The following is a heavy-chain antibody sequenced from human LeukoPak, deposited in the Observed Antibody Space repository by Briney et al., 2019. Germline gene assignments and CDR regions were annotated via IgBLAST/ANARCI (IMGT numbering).Heavy chain of an antibody. V-gene: IGHV1-69*01. CDR1: GGTFSSYA. J-gene: IGHJ5*02. D-gene: IGHD2-15*01. CDR2: IIPIFGTA. Sequence: LRSSVKASCKASGGTFSSYAISWVRQAPGQGLEWMGGIIPIFGTANYAQKFQSRVTITADESTSTAYMELSSLRSEDTAVYYCARDIYCSGGSCYWSWFDPWGQGTLVTVSS. CDR3: ARDIYCSGGSCYWSWFDP.